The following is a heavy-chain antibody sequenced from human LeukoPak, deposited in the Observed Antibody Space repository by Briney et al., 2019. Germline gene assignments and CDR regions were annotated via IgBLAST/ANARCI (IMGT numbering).Heavy chain of an antibody. D-gene: IGHD2-2*01. CDR2: IYYSGST. CDR3: ARAEVVVPAAAHFDY. CDR1: GGSISSGDYY. Sequence: PSQTLSLTCTVSGGSISSGDYYWSWIRQPPGKGLEWIGYIYYSGSTYYNPSLKSRVTISVDTSKHQFSLKLSSVTAADTAVYYCARAEVVVPAAAHFDYWGQGTLVTVSS. V-gene: IGHV4-30-4*08. J-gene: IGHJ4*02.